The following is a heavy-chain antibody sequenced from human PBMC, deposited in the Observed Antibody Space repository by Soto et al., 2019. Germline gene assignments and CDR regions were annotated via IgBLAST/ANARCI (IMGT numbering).Heavy chain of an antibody. J-gene: IGHJ6*02. CDR2: INHSGST. Sequence: SETLSLTCAVYGGSFSGYYWSWIRQPPVKGLEWIGEINHSGSTNYNPSLKSRVTISVDTSKNQFSLKLSSVTAADTAVYYCARDCKVVVAATPREDYYYYSMDVWGQGTTVTVS. D-gene: IGHD2-15*01. CDR1: GGSFSGYY. CDR3: ARDCKVVVAATPREDYYYYSMDV. V-gene: IGHV4-34*01.